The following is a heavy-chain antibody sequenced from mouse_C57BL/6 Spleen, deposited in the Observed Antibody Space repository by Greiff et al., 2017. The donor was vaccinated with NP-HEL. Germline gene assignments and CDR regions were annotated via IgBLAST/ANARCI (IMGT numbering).Heavy chain of an antibody. J-gene: IGHJ4*01. V-gene: IGHV1-64*01. D-gene: IGHD1-1*01. CDR2: IHPNSGST. CDR1: GYTFTSYW. Sequence: VQLQQPGAELVKPGASVKLSCKASGYTFTSYWMHWVKQRPGQGLEWIGMIHPNSGSTNYNEKFKGKATLTVDKSSSTAYMQLSSLTSEDSAVYYCARYYYGSPYAMDYWGQGPSVTGAS. CDR3: ARYYYGSPYAMDY.